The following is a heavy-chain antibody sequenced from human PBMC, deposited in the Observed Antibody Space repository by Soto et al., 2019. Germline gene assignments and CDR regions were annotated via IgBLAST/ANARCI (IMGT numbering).Heavy chain of an antibody. CDR3: AKNQGVELVPLATVDWFDP. CDR2: ISGSGFKK. Sequence: GGSLRLSCAASGFIFENFGMSWVRQAPGKGLEWISSISGSGFKKYYADSVKGRFTISRDDSKSTVYLELNNLSAEDTAVYHCAKNQGVELVPLATVDWFDPWGQGSVVTVSS. CDR1: GFIFENFG. J-gene: IGHJ5*02. V-gene: IGHV3-23*01. D-gene: IGHD1-26*01.